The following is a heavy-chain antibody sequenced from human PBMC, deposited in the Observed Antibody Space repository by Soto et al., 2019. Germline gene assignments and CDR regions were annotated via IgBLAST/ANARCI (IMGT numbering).Heavy chain of an antibody. V-gene: IGHV3-15*01. J-gene: IGHJ6*03. CDR2: IKSKTDGGTT. D-gene: IGHD2-15*01. CDR3: TTSCSGGSCPFYYYYYYMDV. CDR1: GFTFSNAW. Sequence: GGSLRLSCAASGFTFSNAWMSWVRQAPGKGLEWVGRIKSKTDGGTTDYAAPVKGRFTISRDDSKNTLYLQMNSLKTEDTAVYYCTTSCSGGSCPFYYYYYYMDVWGKGTTVTVSS.